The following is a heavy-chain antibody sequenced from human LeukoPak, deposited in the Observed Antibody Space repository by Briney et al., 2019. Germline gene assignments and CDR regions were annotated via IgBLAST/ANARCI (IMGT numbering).Heavy chain of an antibody. CDR1: GGSFSGYY. V-gene: IGHV4-34*01. D-gene: IGHD1-26*01. CDR3: ARVVGHDAFDI. CDR2: INHSGST. J-gene: IGHJ3*02. Sequence: SETLSLTCAVYGGSFSGYYWSWIRQPPGKGLEWIGEINHSGSTNYNPSLKSRVTISVDTSKNQFSLKLSSVTASDTAVYYCARVVGHDAFDIWGQGTMVTVSS.